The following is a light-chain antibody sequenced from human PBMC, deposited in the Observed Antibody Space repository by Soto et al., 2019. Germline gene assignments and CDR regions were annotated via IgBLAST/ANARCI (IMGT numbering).Light chain of an antibody. J-gene: IGKJ3*01. CDR3: QQASSFPFT. CDR2: AAS. V-gene: IGKV1-12*02. Sequence: DIQMTQSPSSVSASVGDRVTITCRASQLINNWLAWYQQKPGKAPKLLIYAASTLQSGVPSRFSGSGSGTDFTLTISSLQPEDFGTYYCQQASSFPFTFGPGTKVDIK. CDR1: QLINNW.